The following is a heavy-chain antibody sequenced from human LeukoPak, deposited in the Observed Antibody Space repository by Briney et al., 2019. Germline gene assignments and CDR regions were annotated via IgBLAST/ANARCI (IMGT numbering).Heavy chain of an antibody. V-gene: IGHV3-30*07. D-gene: IGHD3-22*01. CDR2: ITYDGAFDGGKT. CDR3: AKSSYYDSSGYYREYYFDY. CDR1: GLSLSNYP. Sequence: GGSLRLSCEASGLSLSNYPMHWVRQAPGKGLEWITLITYDGAFDGGKTYYADSVKGRFTISRDNSKNTLYLQMSSLRAGDTAVYYCAKSSYYDSSGYYREYYFDYWGQGTLVTVSS. J-gene: IGHJ4*02.